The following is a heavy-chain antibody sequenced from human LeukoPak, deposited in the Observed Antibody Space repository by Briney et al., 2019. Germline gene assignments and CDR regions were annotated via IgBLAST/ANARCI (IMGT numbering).Heavy chain of an antibody. V-gene: IGHV4-30-2*01. D-gene: IGHD3-10*01. Sequence: SETLSLTCAVSGGSISSGGYSWSWIRQPPGKGLGWIGYIYHSGSTYYNPSLKSRVTISVDRTKNQFSLKLSSVTAADTAVYYCASDYYYGSGSYSSWGQGTLVTVSS. J-gene: IGHJ5*02. CDR2: IYHSGST. CDR3: ASDYYYGSGSYSS. CDR1: GGSISSGGYS.